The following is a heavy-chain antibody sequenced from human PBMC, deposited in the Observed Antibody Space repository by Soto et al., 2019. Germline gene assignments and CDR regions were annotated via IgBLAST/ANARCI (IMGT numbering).Heavy chain of an antibody. D-gene: IGHD4-4*01. V-gene: IGHV4-34*01. CDR3: ARGMGAVNTFYYYYGRDV. CDR1: GGSFSGYH. Sequence: QVQLQQWGAGLLKPSETLSLICAVYGGSFSGYHWSWIRQPPGKGLEWIGEINHSGSTNYNPSLKRRVTISVDASKKLFSLKLSSVPAADTAVYYCARGMGAVNTFYYYYGRDVGGQGTTVPLP. CDR2: INHSGST. J-gene: IGHJ6*01.